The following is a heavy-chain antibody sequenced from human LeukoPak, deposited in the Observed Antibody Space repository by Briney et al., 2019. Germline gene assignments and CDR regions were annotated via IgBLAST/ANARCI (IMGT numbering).Heavy chain of an antibody. Sequence: PSETLSLTCTVSGGSISSYYWNWLRQPPGKGLEWIGYIYYSGTTNYNPSLKSRVTISVDTSKNQFSLKLSSVPAADTAVYYCARAYYYDSSGLDAFDIWGQGTMVTVSS. V-gene: IGHV4-59*01. J-gene: IGHJ3*02. CDR3: ARAYYYDSSGLDAFDI. CDR1: GGSISSYY. D-gene: IGHD3-22*01. CDR2: IYYSGTT.